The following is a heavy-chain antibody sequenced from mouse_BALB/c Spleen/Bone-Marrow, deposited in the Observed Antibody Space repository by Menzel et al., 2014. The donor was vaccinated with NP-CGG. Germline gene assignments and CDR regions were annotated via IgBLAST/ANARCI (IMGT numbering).Heavy chain of an antibody. D-gene: IGHD2-3*01. J-gene: IGHJ4*01. Sequence: EVQLQQSGPELMKPGASVKISCKASGYLFTSYYMHWVKQSHGESLEWIGYFDRFNGGTSYNQKSKGKATLTVDKSSSTAYMHLSSLTSEDSAVYFCARSYDGYPYAMNYWGQGTSVTVSS. CDR3: ARSYDGYPYAMNY. CDR2: FDRFNGGT. CDR1: GYLFTSYY. V-gene: IGHV1S135*01.